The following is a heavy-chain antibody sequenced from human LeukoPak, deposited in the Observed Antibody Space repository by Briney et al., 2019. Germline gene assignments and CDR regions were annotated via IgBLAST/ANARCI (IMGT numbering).Heavy chain of an antibody. CDR3: VRDGGVSGYDLLDY. Sequence: GGSLRLSGAASGFSFSNYWMTWVRQAPGKGLEWVAHINQDGSEEHYMDSVKARFTISRDNAKNSLSLQMNSLRAEDTAVYYCVRDGGVSGYDLLDYWGQGTLVTVSS. CDR2: INQDGSEE. D-gene: IGHD5-12*01. V-gene: IGHV3-7*01. J-gene: IGHJ4*02. CDR1: GFSFSNYW.